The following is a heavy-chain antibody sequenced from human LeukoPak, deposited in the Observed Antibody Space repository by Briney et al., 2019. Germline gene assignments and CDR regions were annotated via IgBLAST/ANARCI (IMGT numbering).Heavy chain of an antibody. CDR1: GGSVSSGPYY. CDR3: ARDGGSYSDIAEYFQH. Sequence: SETLSLTCTVSGGSVSSGPYYWSWIRQPPGKGLEWIGYIYHSGNTNYNPSLKSRVSISVDRPKHQFSLKLTSVTAADTAVYYCARDGGSYSDIAEYFQHWGQGTLVTVSS. V-gene: IGHV4-61*01. CDR2: IYHSGNT. J-gene: IGHJ1*01. D-gene: IGHD4-17*01.